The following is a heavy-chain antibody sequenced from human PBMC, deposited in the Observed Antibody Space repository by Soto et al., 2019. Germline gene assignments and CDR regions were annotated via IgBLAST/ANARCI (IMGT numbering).Heavy chain of an antibody. CDR3: AGGNFRY. J-gene: IGHJ4*02. CDR2: MSPSSGNT. Sequence: ASVKVSCKASGYNFNTFDIYWVRQATGHGLEWMGWMSPSSGNTGYAQELRGRVTMTRNTSNTTAYMELTSLTSDDTGVYYCAGGNFRYWGQGTLVTVSS. V-gene: IGHV1-8*02. CDR1: GYNFNTFD.